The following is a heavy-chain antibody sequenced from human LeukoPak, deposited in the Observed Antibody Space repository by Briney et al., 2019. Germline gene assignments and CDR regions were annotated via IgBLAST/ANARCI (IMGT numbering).Heavy chain of an antibody. CDR3: ANRRGRIAVATSAWFDP. Sequence: PGGSLRLSCAASGFTFSSYSMNWVRQAPGKGLEWVSAISGSGGSTYYADSVKGRFTISRDNSKNTLYLQMNSLRAEDTAVYYCANRRGRIAVATSAWFDPWGQGTLVTVSS. J-gene: IGHJ5*02. CDR2: ISGSGGST. V-gene: IGHV3-23*01. D-gene: IGHD6-19*01. CDR1: GFTFSSYS.